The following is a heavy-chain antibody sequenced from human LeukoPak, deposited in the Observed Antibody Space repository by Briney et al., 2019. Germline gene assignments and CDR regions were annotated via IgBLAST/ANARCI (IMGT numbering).Heavy chain of an antibody. CDR3: GRDFRDSLDY. CDR1: GYTFTGYY. Sequence: GASVTVSCKASGYTFTGYYMHWVRQAPGQGLEWMGWINPDSGGKNFAQKFQGRVTMTRDTSISTAYMELSRLRSDDTAVYYCGRDFRDSLDYWGQGTLVTVSS. CDR2: INPDSGGK. J-gene: IGHJ4*02. V-gene: IGHV1-2*02.